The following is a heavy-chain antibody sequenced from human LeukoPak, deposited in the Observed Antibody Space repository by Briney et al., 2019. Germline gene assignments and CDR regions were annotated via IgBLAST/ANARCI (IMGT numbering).Heavy chain of an antibody. Sequence: GASVKVSCKASGGTFSSYAISWVRQAPGQGLEWMGRIIPILGIANYAQKFQGRVTITADKSTSTAYMELSSLRSEDTAVYYCARDHRDGYPHYYYGMDVWGQGTTVTVSS. CDR1: GGTFSSYA. D-gene: IGHD5-24*01. CDR3: ARDHRDGYPHYYYGMDV. V-gene: IGHV1-69*04. CDR2: IIPILGIA. J-gene: IGHJ6*02.